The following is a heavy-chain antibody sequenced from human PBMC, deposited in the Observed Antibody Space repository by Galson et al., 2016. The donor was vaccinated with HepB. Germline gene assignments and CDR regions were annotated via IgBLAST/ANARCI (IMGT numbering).Heavy chain of an antibody. D-gene: IGHD6-13*01. V-gene: IGHV4-39*07. CDR2: MYYSGST. Sequence: SETLSLTCTVSGGSISSSNHYWAWIRQPPGKGLEWIGTMYYSGSTYHNPSLKSRVTISVDTSKKQFSLRLSSVTPADTAVYYCVRAHISSWYDLGYGDSWGQGTLVTVSS. CDR1: GGSISSSNHY. CDR3: VRAHISSWYDLGYGDS. J-gene: IGHJ4*02.